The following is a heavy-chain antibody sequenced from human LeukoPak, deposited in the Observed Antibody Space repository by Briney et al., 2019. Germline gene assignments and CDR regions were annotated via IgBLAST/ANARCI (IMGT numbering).Heavy chain of an antibody. CDR2: ISSSSSYI. CDR1: GFTFSSYS. CDR3: ARDGTAVAGLTNYYYGMDV. Sequence: GGSLRLSCAASGFTFSSYSMNWVRQAPGKGLEWVSSISSSSSYIYYADSVKGRFTISRDNAKNSLYLQMNSLRAEDTAVYYWARDGTAVAGLTNYYYGMDVWGQGTTVTVSS. D-gene: IGHD6-19*01. V-gene: IGHV3-21*01. J-gene: IGHJ6*02.